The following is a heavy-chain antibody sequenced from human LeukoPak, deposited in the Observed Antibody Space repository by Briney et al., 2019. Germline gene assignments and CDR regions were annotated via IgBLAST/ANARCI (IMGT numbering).Heavy chain of an antibody. D-gene: IGHD3-10*01. Sequence: PSETLSLTCAVYGGSFSGYYWSWIRQPPGKGLEWIGEINHSGSTNYNPSLKSRVTISVDTSKNQFSLKLSSVTAADTAVYYCARGLVLWFGELYFDYWGQGTLVTVSS. CDR3: ARGLVLWFGELYFDY. V-gene: IGHV4-34*01. CDR1: GGSFSGYY. CDR2: INHSGST. J-gene: IGHJ4*02.